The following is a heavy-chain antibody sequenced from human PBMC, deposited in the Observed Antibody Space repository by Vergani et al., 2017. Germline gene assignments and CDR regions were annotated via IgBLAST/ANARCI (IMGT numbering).Heavy chain of an antibody. Sequence: EVQLVESGGGLVQPGRSLRLSCTASGFTFGDYAMSWVRQAPGKGLEWVGFIRSKAYGGTTEYAASVKGRFTISRDDYKSIAYLQMNSLKTEDTAVYYCTSFDYYYYYMDVWGKGTTVTVSS. J-gene: IGHJ6*03. V-gene: IGHV3-49*04. CDR2: IRSKAYGGTT. CDR1: GFTFGDYA. CDR3: TSFDYYYYYMDV.